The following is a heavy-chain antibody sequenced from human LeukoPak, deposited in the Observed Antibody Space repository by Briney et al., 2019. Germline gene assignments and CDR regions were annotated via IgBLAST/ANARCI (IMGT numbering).Heavy chain of an antibody. D-gene: IGHD2-2*02. J-gene: IGHJ3*02. CDR1: GYTFTNYD. CDR2: MNPNSGKT. Sequence: ASVKVSCKASGYTFTNYDINWVRQATGQGLEWMGWMNPNSGKTGYAQKFQGRVTITRNTSISTAYMELSSLRSEDTAVYYCARGGEYCSSTSCYMGDAFEIWGQGTMVTVSS. CDR3: ARGGEYCSSTSCYMGDAFEI. V-gene: IGHV1-8*03.